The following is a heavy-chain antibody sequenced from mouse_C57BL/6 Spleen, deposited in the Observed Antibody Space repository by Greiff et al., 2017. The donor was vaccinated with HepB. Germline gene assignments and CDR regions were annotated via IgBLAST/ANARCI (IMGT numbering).Heavy chain of an antibody. CDR2: ISSGSSTI. CDR3: ATRGYDYDWFAY. V-gene: IGHV5-17*01. J-gene: IGHJ3*01. Sequence: EVMLVESGGGLVKPGGSLKLSCAASGFTFSDYGMHWVRQAPEKGLEWVAYISSGSSTIYYADTVKGRFTISRDNAKNTLFLQMTSLRSEDTAMYYCATRGYDYDWFAYWGQGTLVTVSA. CDR1: GFTFSDYG. D-gene: IGHD2-4*01.